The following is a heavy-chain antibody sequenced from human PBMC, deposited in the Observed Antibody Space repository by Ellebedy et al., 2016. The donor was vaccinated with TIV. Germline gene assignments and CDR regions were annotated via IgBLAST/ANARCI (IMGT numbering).Heavy chain of an antibody. J-gene: IGHJ1*01. Sequence: ASVKVSCXASGYTFTSYGISWVRQAPGQGLEWMGWISTYNGNTNYAQKFQGRVTMTTDTSTSTAHMELRSLRSDDTAVYYCARNARSEYFQHWGKGTLVTVSS. CDR1: GYTFTSYG. CDR3: ARNARSEYFQH. D-gene: IGHD2-2*01. CDR2: ISTYNGNT. V-gene: IGHV1-18*01.